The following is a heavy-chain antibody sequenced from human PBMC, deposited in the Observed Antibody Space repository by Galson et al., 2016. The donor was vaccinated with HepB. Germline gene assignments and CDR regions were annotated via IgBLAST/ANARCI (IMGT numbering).Heavy chain of an antibody. CDR2: IGVGGAVI. Sequence: SLRLSCAASGFSFSSYSMNWVRQAPGKGLEWVSYIGVGGAVIWYADSVKGRFTISRDNVKNSLYLQMNSLKAEDKAVYYCARDDKYAFDYWGQGTLVPVSS. CDR1: GFSFSSYS. CDR3: ARDDKYAFDY. D-gene: IGHD2-8*01. J-gene: IGHJ4*02. V-gene: IGHV3-48*01.